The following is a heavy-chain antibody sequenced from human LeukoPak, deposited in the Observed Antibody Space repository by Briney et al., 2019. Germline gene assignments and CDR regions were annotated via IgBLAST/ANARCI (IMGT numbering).Heavy chain of an antibody. CDR2: IKQDGSEK. V-gene: IGHV3-7*01. CDR1: GFTFSTYW. Sequence: GSLRLSCAASGFTFSTYWLTWVRQAPGKGLEWVANIKQDGSEKFYVDSVKGRFTISRDNAKNSLYLQMNSLRAEDTAVYYCARSPDGPDYWGQGTLVTVSS. J-gene: IGHJ4*02. CDR3: ARSPDGPDY.